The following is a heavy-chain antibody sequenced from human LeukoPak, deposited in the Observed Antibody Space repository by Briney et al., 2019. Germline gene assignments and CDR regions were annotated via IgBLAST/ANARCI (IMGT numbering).Heavy chain of an antibody. Sequence: GGSLRLSCAASGFTFSSYDMHWVRRATGKGLEWVSAIGTAGDTYYPGSVKGRFTISRDNSKSTLYLQMNSLRAEDTAVYYCAKDYSNPPLHFDYWGQGTLVTVSS. CDR2: IGTAGDT. CDR1: GFTFSSYD. J-gene: IGHJ4*02. CDR3: AKDYSNPPLHFDY. D-gene: IGHD4-11*01. V-gene: IGHV3-13*01.